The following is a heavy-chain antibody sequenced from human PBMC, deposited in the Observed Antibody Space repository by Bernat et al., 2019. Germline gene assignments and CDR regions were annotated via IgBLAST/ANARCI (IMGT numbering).Heavy chain of an antibody. D-gene: IGHD3-22*01. CDR2: IWTDENRK. CDR3: ARELMTVVGGPTMATFDL. Sequence: QVQLLSSGEGVFKPGGSLGLSLPPPVFSFVILSIPWFPRPPAKGWNWLAVIWTDENRKYYPDSVKGRFTMSRDNSENTLYLQMNTLRAEDTAIYYCARELMTVVGGPTMATFDLWGQGAMVTVSS. CDR1: VFSFVILS. J-gene: IGHJ3*01. V-gene: IGHV3-33*01.